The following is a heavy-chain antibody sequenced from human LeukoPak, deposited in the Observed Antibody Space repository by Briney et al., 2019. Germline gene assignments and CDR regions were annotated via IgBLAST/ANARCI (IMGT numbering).Heavy chain of an antibody. Sequence: SETLSLTCAVYGGSFSGYYWSWIRQPPGKGLEWIWEINHSGSTNYNPSLKSRVTISVDTSKNQFSLKLSSVTAADTAVYYCARVHVVVPAAMFYYYYYYMDVWGKGTTVTVS. D-gene: IGHD2-2*01. J-gene: IGHJ6*03. V-gene: IGHV4-34*01. CDR3: ARVHVVVPAAMFYYYYYYMDV. CDR1: GGSFSGYY. CDR2: INHSGST.